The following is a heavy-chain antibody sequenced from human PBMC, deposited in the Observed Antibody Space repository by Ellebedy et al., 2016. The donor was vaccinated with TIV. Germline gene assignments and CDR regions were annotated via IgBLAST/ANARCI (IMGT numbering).Heavy chain of an antibody. J-gene: IGHJ6*03. D-gene: IGHD4-17*01. CDR2: VNQNEREK. Sequence: GESLKISCAASGFTFSHYWMSWVRQAPGRGLEWVANVNQNEREKYYVDSVKGRFTISRDNSKNSLFLQMNNLRAEDTAVYYCARVRQDYDYYYYYYMDVWGKGTTVTVSS. CDR3: ARVRQDYDYYYYYYMDV. V-gene: IGHV3-7*03. CDR1: GFTFSHYW.